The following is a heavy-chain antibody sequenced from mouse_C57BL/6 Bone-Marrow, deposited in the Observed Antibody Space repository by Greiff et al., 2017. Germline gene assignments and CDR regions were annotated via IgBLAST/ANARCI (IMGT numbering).Heavy chain of an antibody. CDR3: VRDGGSSFYYYAMDY. Sequence: EVHLVESGGGLVQPKGSLKLSCAASGFTFNTYAMHWVRQAPGKGLEWVARIRSKSSNYATYYADSVKDRFTISRDDSQSMLYLQMNNLKTEDTAMYYCVRDGGSSFYYYAMDYWGQGTSVTVSS. CDR2: IRSKSSNYAT. D-gene: IGHD1-1*01. J-gene: IGHJ4*01. V-gene: IGHV10-3*01. CDR1: GFTFNTYA.